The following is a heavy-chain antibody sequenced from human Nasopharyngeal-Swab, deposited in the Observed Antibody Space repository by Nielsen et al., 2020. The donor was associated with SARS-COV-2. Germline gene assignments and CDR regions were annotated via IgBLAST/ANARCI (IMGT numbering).Heavy chain of an antibody. Sequence: GGSLRLSCAASGFTFTTYTMNWVRQAPGEGLEWVGRIKSKTDGGTTDYAAPVKGRFTISRDDSKNTLYLQMNSLKTEDTAVYYCTTDAVAGIYYGMDVWGQGTTVTVSS. CDR2: IKSKTDGGTT. J-gene: IGHJ6*02. CDR1: GFTFTTYT. D-gene: IGHD6-19*01. V-gene: IGHV3-15*01. CDR3: TTDAVAGIYYGMDV.